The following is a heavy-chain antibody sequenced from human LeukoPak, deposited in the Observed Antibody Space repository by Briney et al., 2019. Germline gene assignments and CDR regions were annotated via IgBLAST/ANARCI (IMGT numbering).Heavy chain of an antibody. CDR2: ISWDGGRT. CDR3: AKTGSSWFLDY. D-gene: IGHD6-13*01. CDR1: GFNFDDYT. Sequence: PGGSLRLSCSASGFNFDDYTMHWVRQAPGKGLEWVSLISWDGGRTSYTDSLKGRFTISRDNSKNSLYLQMNSLTTEDTALYYCAKTGSSWFLDYWGQGTLVSVSS. V-gene: IGHV3-43*01. J-gene: IGHJ4*02.